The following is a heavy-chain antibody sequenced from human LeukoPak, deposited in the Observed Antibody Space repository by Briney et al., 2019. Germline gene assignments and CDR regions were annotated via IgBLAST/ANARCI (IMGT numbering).Heavy chain of an antibody. J-gene: IGHJ4*02. Sequence: GRSLRLSCAASGFTFSSYSMNWVSQAPGKGLGWISSISSSSSYINYAGSVKGRLTISRDKAKNSLYLQMTSLRAEDTSVYYCARSLGESDYWGQGTLVTVSS. D-gene: IGHD4-17*01. CDR2: ISSSSSYI. V-gene: IGHV3-21*01. CDR1: GFTFSSYS. CDR3: ARSLGESDY.